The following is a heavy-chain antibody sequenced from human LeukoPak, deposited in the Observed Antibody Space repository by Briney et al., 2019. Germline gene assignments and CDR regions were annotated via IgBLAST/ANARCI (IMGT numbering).Heavy chain of an antibody. D-gene: IGHD2-15*01. CDR3: ARDRAGRNWFDP. V-gene: IGHV4-59*01. CDR2: IYYSGST. Sequence: PSETLSLTCTVSGGSINSYHWSWIRQPPGKGLEWIGYIYYSGSTNYNPSLKSRVTISVDTSKNQFSLKLSSVTAADTAVYYCARDRAGRNWFDPWGQGTLVTVSS. CDR1: GGSINSYH. J-gene: IGHJ5*02.